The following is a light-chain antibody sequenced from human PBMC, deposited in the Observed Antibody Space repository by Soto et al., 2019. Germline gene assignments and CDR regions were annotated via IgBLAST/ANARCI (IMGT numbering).Light chain of an antibody. Sequence: EIVLTQSPATLSLSPGERATLSCRASQSVGSYFAWYQQKPGQAPRLLISDAFSRATGIPARFSGSGSGTDFTLTISSLEPEDFAVYFCQQRSSWPFTLGGGTMVEIK. V-gene: IGKV3-11*01. CDR1: QSVGSY. CDR2: DAF. J-gene: IGKJ4*01. CDR3: QQRSSWPFT.